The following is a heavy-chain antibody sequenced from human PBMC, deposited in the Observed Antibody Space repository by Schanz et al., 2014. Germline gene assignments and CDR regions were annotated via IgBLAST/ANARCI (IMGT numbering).Heavy chain of an antibody. D-gene: IGHD1-26*01. Sequence: ERLVESGGGVVQPGRSLRLSCAASGFIFSNYGMHWVRQAPGKGLEWVSSISTSGTYMYIADSLKGRLTISRDDAKKSMYLQMNSLRAEDTGLYFCARGGSGSHYRLDYWGQGTLVTVSS. CDR2: ISTSGTYM. J-gene: IGHJ4*02. V-gene: IGHV3-21*03. CDR3: ARGGSGSHYRLDY. CDR1: GFIFSNYG.